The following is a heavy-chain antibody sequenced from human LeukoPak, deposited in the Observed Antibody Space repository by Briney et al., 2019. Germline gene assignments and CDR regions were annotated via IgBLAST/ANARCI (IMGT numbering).Heavy chain of an antibody. V-gene: IGHV4-34*01. J-gene: IGHJ3*02. Sequence: PSETLSHTCAVYGGSFSGYYWSWIRQPPGKGLEWIGEINHSGSTNYNPSLKSRVTISVDTSKNQFSLKLSSVTAADTAVYYCARAGDIVVVVAATFAFDIWGQGTMVTVSS. CDR1: GGSFSGYY. D-gene: IGHD2-15*01. CDR2: INHSGST. CDR3: ARAGDIVVVVAATFAFDI.